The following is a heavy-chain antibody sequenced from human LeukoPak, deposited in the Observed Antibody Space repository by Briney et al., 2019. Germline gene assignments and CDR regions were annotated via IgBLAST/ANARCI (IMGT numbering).Heavy chain of an antibody. J-gene: IGHJ4*02. CDR2: INPNSGGT. CDR1: GYTFTGYY. D-gene: IGHD6-19*01. V-gene: IGHV1-2*02. Sequence: ASVKVSCKASGYTFTGYYMHWVRQAPGQGLEWMGWINPNSGGTNYAQKFQGRVTMTRDTSISTAYMELSRLRSDDTAVYYCARTTAVAGNAGVDYWGQGTLVTVSS. CDR3: ARTTAVAGNAGVDY.